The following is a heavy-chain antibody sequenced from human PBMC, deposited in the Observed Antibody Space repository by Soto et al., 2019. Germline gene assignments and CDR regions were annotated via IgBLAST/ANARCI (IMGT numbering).Heavy chain of an antibody. J-gene: IGHJ4*02. CDR1: GYTFSSYG. CDR2: ISAYTGKT. Sequence: ASVKVSCKASGYTFSSYGISWVRQAPGQGLEWMGWISAYTGKTNYAQKLQGRVTMTTDTSTSTAYMEVRSLRSDDTAVYYCARDLDSGSYYFDYWGQGTLVTVSS. D-gene: IGHD1-26*01. CDR3: ARDLDSGSYYFDY. V-gene: IGHV1-18*04.